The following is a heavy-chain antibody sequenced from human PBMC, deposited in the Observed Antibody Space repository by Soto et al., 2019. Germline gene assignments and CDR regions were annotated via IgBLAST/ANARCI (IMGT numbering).Heavy chain of an antibody. CDR1: GYTFTNYG. CDR3: ARDPDRWLQSRHNWFDP. D-gene: IGHD5-12*01. Sequence: ASVKVSCKASGYTFTNYGISWVRQAPGQGLEWMGWISAYNGNTNYAQKLQGRVTMTTDTSTSTAYMELRSLRSDDTAVYYCARDPDRWLQSRHNWFDPWGQGTLVTVSS. CDR2: ISAYNGNT. V-gene: IGHV1-18*01. J-gene: IGHJ5*02.